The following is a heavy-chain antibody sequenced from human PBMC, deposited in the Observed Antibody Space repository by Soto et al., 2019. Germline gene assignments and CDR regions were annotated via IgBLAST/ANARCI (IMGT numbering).Heavy chain of an antibody. CDR1: GFTFHDYG. Sequence: LRLSCAASGFTFHDYGISWARQAPGKGLERVSGVNWNGGSTGYADSVKGRFAISRDNAKNSLYLQMNSLRAEDTAFYYCVRGASLNCDDWGQGTLVTVSS. J-gene: IGHJ4*02. CDR3: VRGASLNCDD. D-gene: IGHD1-26*01. CDR2: VNWNGGST. V-gene: IGHV3-20*04.